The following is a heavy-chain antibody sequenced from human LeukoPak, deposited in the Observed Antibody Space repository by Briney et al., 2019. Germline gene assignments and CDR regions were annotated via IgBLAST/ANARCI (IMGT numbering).Heavy chain of an antibody. J-gene: IGHJ5*02. Sequence: SGGSLRLSCAASGFAFSRNGMHWVRQAPGKGLEWVAVISYDGSNKYYADSVKGRFTISRDNSKNTLYLQMNSLRADDTAVYYRAKAGGRLMSPFDPWGQGTLVTVSS. CDR3: AKAGGRLMSPFDP. CDR1: GFAFSRNG. V-gene: IGHV3-30*18. CDR2: ISYDGSNK. D-gene: IGHD3-16*01.